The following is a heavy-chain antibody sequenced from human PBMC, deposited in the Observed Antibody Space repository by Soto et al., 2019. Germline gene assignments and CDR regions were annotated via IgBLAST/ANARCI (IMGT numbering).Heavy chain of an antibody. Sequence: QLLESGPGLVKPSETLSLTCSVSGGSISSSSYYWGWIRQPPGKGLEWIGSLYYRGSTYYNPSLKSRVIISVDTSKNQFSLRLSSVTAADTAVYYCARNYYDSSGYWHFDYWGQGTLVTVSS. CDR2: LYYRGST. CDR1: GGSISSSSYY. CDR3: ARNYYDSSGYWHFDY. J-gene: IGHJ4*02. D-gene: IGHD3-22*01. V-gene: IGHV4-39*01.